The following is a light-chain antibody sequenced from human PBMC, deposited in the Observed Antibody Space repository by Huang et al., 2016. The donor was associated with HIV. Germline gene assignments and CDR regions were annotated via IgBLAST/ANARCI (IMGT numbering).Light chain of an antibody. CDR2: DAS. V-gene: IGKV1-33*01. CDR3: QQYDNVPRT. CDR1: QDINKY. Sequence: DIQLTQSPSSLSASVGDRVTITCQASQDINKYLSWYQQKPGKAPKPLIYDASNLESGVPSRFSGSGSGTHFSFTISRMQPEGNATYYCQQYDNVPRTFGQGTKLEIK. J-gene: IGKJ2*01.